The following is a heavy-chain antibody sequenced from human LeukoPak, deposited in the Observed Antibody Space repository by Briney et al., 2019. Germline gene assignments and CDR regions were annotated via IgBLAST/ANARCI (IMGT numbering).Heavy chain of an antibody. CDR3: ARGGVPGQQLDY. CDR2: INPNTCGT. Sequence: SVTVSRKTSVYTFTLHFMFWVRQAPGQGRDGMGWINPNTCGTNDAQTCQGRVTMTRDTSSSTAYMELTRLTSADTAVYYCARGGVPGQQLDYWGPGTLVTVS. J-gene: IGHJ4*02. CDR1: VYTFTLHF. D-gene: IGHD6-13*01. V-gene: IGHV1-2*02.